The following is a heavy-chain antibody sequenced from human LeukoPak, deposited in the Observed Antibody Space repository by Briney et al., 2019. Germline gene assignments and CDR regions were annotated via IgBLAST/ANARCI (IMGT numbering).Heavy chain of an antibody. V-gene: IGHV1-46*01. J-gene: IGHJ4*02. CDR1: GYTFTSYY. CDR2: INPSGGST. CDR3: ARVLGYYYDSSGYYSFDY. D-gene: IGHD3-22*01. Sequence: ASVKVSCKASGYTFTSYYMHWVRQAPGQGLEWMGIINPSGGSTSYAQKFQGRVTMTRDTSTSTAYMELSSLRSEDTAVYYCARVLGYYYDSSGYYSFDYWGQGTLVTVSS.